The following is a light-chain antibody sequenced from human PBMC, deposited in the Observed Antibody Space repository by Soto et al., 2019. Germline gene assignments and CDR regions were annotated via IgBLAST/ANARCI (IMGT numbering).Light chain of an antibody. CDR3: QQYNNWPQT. Sequence: EIVMTQSPATLSVSPGERATLSCRASQSVSSNLAWYQQKPGQAPRLLIYGASTRATGIPARFSGSGSGTEFTLTISSLQSEDFAVYSCQQYNNWPQTLGEGTKV. J-gene: IGKJ1*01. CDR2: GAS. V-gene: IGKV3-15*01. CDR1: QSVSSN.